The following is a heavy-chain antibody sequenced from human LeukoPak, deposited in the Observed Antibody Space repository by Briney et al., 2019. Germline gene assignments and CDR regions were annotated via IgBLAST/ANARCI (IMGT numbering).Heavy chain of an antibody. Sequence: GGSLRLSCAASGFTFSSYSMNWVRQAPGKGLEWVSSISSSSSYIYYADSVKGRFTNSRDNAKNSLYLQMNSLRAEDTAVYYCARDTVTTGAYWGQGTLVTVSS. CDR1: GFTFSSYS. J-gene: IGHJ4*02. CDR3: ARDTVTTGAY. CDR2: ISSSSSYI. D-gene: IGHD4-17*01. V-gene: IGHV3-21*01.